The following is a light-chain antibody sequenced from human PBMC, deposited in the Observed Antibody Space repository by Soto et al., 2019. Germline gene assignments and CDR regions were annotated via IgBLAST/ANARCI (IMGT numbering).Light chain of an antibody. J-gene: IGKJ4*01. Sequence: EIVLTQSPATLSLSPGERATLSCRASQSVSSYLAWYQQKPGQAPRLLIYDASNRATGIPARFSGSGSGTDFTLTISSLGPEDFAVYYCQQRSNWLGTFGGGTKVEIK. V-gene: IGKV3-11*01. CDR2: DAS. CDR3: QQRSNWLGT. CDR1: QSVSSY.